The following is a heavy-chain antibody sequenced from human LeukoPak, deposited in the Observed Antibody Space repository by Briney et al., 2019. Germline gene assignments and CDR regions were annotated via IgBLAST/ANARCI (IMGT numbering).Heavy chain of an antibody. CDR2: MNPNSGNT. D-gene: IGHD4-17*01. CDR3: ASKSKGDYVLSSSYYMDV. Sequence: GASVKVSCKASGYTFTSYDINWVRQATGQGLEWMGWMNPNSGNTGYAQKFQGRVTMTRNTSISTAYMELSSLRSEDTAVYYCASKSKGDYVLSSSYYMDVWGKGTTVTVSS. V-gene: IGHV1-8*01. J-gene: IGHJ6*03. CDR1: GYTFTSYD.